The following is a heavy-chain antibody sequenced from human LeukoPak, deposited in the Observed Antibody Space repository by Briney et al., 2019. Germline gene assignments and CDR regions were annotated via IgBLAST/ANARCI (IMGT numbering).Heavy chain of an antibody. Sequence: GESLKISCKGSGYSFTSYWIDWVRQMPGKGLEWMGIIYPGDSDTRYSPSFQGQVTISADKSISTAYLQWSSLKASDTAMYYCARRYYSSGWYLDYWGQGTLVTVSS. CDR2: IYPGDSDT. D-gene: IGHD6-19*01. CDR1: GYSFTSYW. J-gene: IGHJ4*02. CDR3: ARRYYSSGWYLDY. V-gene: IGHV5-51*01.